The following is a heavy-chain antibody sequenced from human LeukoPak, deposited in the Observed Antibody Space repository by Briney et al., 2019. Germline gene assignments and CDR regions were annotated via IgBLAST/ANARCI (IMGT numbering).Heavy chain of an antibody. V-gene: IGHV4-4*02. Sequence: SETLSLTCAVSGGSISSSNWWSWVRQPPGKGLEWIGEIYHSGSTNYNPSLKSRVTISVDKSKNQFSLKLSSVTAADTAVYYCARLPLRCSGGSCYPYFDDWGQGTLVTVSS. CDR1: GGSISSSNW. CDR3: ARLPLRCSGGSCYPYFDD. D-gene: IGHD2-15*01. J-gene: IGHJ4*02. CDR2: IYHSGST.